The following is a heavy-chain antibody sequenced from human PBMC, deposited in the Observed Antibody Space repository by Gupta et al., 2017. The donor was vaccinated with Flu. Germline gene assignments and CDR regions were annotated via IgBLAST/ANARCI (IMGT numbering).Heavy chain of an antibody. Sequence: EVQLLESGGGLVQPGGSLRLSCVVSGLTVRGHGMNWLRHIPGKGLEWVAGISGDGESTYYGQSVRGRFTISRDNSKNTVYLQMDSLRXDXTAFYYXARGDEGVTMIVVSCFDPWGQGTQVTVSS. V-gene: IGHV3-23*01. CDR2: ISGDGEST. D-gene: IGHD3-22*01. J-gene: IGHJ5*02. CDR1: GLTVRGHG. CDR3: ARGDEGVTMIVVSCFDP.